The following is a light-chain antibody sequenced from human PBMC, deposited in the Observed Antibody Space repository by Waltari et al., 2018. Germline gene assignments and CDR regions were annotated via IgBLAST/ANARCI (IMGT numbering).Light chain of an antibody. CDR3: QQYDNWPPWT. J-gene: IGKJ1*01. V-gene: IGKV3-15*01. Sequence: EIVMTQSPATLSVSPGESATLSCRASQSIRTSLAWYQQTPGQPPRLLIYGASTRATGIPAMFSGSGSGTEFTLTISSLQSEDFAVYYCQQYDNWPPWTFGPGTRVEVK. CDR1: QSIRTS. CDR2: GAS.